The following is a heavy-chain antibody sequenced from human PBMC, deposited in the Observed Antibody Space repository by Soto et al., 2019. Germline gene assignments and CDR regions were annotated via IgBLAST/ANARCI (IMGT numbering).Heavy chain of an antibody. J-gene: IGHJ4*02. V-gene: IGHV1-69*06. CDR1: GDTFNNYA. Sequence: SVKVSCKASGDTFNNYAISWVRQAPGQRLQWMGGIIPIYDSPSYAQGSHNRVTITADRSTSTAHLELNGLTSEDTAVYYCAASTFLSGVSGYFHLDFWRQRTLVTVSS. D-gene: IGHD3-3*01. CDR2: IIPIYDSP. CDR3: AASTFLSGVSGYFHLDF.